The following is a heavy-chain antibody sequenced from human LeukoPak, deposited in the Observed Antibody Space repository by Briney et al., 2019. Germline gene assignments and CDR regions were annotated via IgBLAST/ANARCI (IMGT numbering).Heavy chain of an antibody. D-gene: IGHD3-3*01. J-gene: IGHJ6*03. CDR1: GGSISSYY. CDR2: IYYSGST. CDR3: ARASDFWSGVAPIDMDV. V-gene: IGHV4-59*01. Sequence: PSETLSLTCTVSGGSISSYYWSWIRQPPGKGLEWIGYIYYSGSTNYNPSLKSRVTISVDTSKNQFSLKLSSVTAADTAVYYCARASDFWSGVAPIDMDVWGKGTTVTVSS.